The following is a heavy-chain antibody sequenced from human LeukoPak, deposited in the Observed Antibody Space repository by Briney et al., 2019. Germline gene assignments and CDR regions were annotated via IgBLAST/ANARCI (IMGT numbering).Heavy chain of an antibody. Sequence: GGSLRLSCAASGFTFSDYYMSWIRQAPGKGLEWVSYISSSGSTIYYADSVKGRFTISRDNAKNSLYLQMNSLGVEDTAVYYCARGGYSGYENWFDPWGQGTLVTVSS. CDR3: ARGGYSGYENWFDP. D-gene: IGHD5-12*01. J-gene: IGHJ5*02. V-gene: IGHV3-11*04. CDR1: GFTFSDYY. CDR2: ISSSGSTI.